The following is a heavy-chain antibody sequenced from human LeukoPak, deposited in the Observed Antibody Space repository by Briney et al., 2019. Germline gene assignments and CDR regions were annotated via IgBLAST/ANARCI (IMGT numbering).Heavy chain of an antibody. CDR2: MNPNSGNT. J-gene: IGHJ4*02. Sequence: GASVKVSCKASGYTFTSYDINWVRQATGQGPEWLGWMNPNSGNTGYAQKFQGRVTMTRNTSINTAYMQLSSLRSEDTAVYYCARKGRNSSGWFPFDYWGQGTLVTVSS. D-gene: IGHD6-19*01. CDR3: ARKGRNSSGWFPFDY. CDR1: GYTFTSYD. V-gene: IGHV1-8*01.